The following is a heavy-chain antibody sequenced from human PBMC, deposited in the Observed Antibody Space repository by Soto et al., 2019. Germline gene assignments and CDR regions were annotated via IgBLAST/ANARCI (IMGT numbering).Heavy chain of an antibody. D-gene: IGHD1-20*01. CDR3: VRRAITATTNWGAFDV. CDR2: VSPGGDVS. CDR1: GFTFSSFV. Sequence: PGGSRRLSCAASGFTFSSFVVNCVRQAPVKGLEWVSTVSPGGDVSHYTDSVKGRFTISRDNSRRTLHLQMDSLRAEDAAVYFCVRRAITATTNWGAFDVWGQGTVVTVSS. V-gene: IGHV3-23*01. J-gene: IGHJ3*01.